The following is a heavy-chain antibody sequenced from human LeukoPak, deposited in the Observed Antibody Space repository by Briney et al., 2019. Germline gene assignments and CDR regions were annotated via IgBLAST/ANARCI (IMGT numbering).Heavy chain of an antibody. CDR2: INWNGGST. CDR1: GFTFDDYG. V-gene: IGHV3-20*04. D-gene: IGHD3-3*01. J-gene: IGHJ4*02. Sequence: PGGSLRLSCAASGFTFDDYGMSWVRQAPGKGLEWVSGINWNGGSTGYADSVKGRFTISRDNAKNSLYLQMNSLRAEDTAVYYRAKAIATNYDFWSGYLAHFDYWGQGTLVTVSS. CDR3: AKAIATNYDFWSGYLAHFDY.